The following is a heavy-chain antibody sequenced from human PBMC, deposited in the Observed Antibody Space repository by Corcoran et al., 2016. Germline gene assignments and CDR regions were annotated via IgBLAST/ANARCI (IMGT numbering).Heavy chain of an antibody. CDR2: IKSKTDGGTT. D-gene: IGHD3-3*01. Sequence: EVQLVESGGGLVKPGGSLRLSCAASGFTFSNAWMSWVRQAPGKGLEWVGRIKSKTDGGTTDYAAPVKGRFTISRDDSKNTLYLQMNSLKTADTAVYYCTTDLVRDFWSGYYIRGAFDIWGQGTMVTVSS. CDR1: GFTFSNAW. CDR3: TTDLVRDFWSGYYIRGAFDI. J-gene: IGHJ3*02. V-gene: IGHV3-15*01.